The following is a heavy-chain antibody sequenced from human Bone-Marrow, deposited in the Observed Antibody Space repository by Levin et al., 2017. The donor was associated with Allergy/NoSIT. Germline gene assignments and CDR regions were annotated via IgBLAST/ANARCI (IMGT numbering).Heavy chain of an antibody. Sequence: GESLKISCAASGFNFSAYAMSWVRQAPGKGLEWVSASSGSAGSAYYADSVKGRFVISRDKSKNTLYLQMTSLRVEDAAVYYCAKQGVSGSYWSGYYGGILYYMAVWGKGPTVTVSS. D-gene: IGHD3-3*01. J-gene: IGHJ6*03. CDR2: SSGSAGSA. CDR3: AKQGVSGSYWSGYYGGILYYMAV. V-gene: IGHV3-23*01. CDR1: GFNFSAYA.